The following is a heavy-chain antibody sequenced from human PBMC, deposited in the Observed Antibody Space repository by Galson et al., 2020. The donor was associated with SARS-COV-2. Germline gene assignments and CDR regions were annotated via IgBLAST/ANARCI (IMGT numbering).Heavy chain of an antibody. V-gene: IGHV3-23*01. CDR1: GFTFSSYA. D-gene: IGHD3-3*01. CDR3: AKAAQGTIFGVVISYWYFDL. CDR2: ISGSGGST. J-gene: IGHJ2*01. Sequence: GESLKISCAASGFTFSSYAMSWVRQAPGKGLEWVSAISGSGGSTYYADSVKGRFTISRDNSKNTLYLQMNSLRAEDTAVYYCAKAAQGTIFGVVISYWYFDLWGCGTLVTVSS.